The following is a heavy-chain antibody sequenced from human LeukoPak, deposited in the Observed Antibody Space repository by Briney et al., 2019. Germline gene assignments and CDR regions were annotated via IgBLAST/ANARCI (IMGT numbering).Heavy chain of an antibody. CDR1: GFTFSSYE. D-gene: IGHD1-26*01. Sequence: GGSLRLSCAASGFTFSSYEMNWVRQAPGKGLEWVSYISSSGSTIYYADSVKGRFTISRDNAKNSLYLQMNSLRAEDTAVYYCARSEVGATTPYYFDYWGQGTLVTVSS. CDR2: ISSSGSTI. V-gene: IGHV3-48*03. CDR3: ARSEVGATTPYYFDY. J-gene: IGHJ4*02.